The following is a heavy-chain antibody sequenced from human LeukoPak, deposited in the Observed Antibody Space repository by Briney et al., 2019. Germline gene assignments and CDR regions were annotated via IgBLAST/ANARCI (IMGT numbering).Heavy chain of an antibody. D-gene: IGHD7-27*01. V-gene: IGHV1-8*01. Sequence: ASVTVSCKASGYTFTNFDFNWVRQATGQGLEWMGWMKSNNGHTGYAQKFQGRVTMTRDTSISTAYMELSSLTFEDTAVYYCARGPPNWGMVGYWGQGTLVTVSS. CDR1: GYTFTNFD. J-gene: IGHJ4*02. CDR2: MKSNNGHT. CDR3: ARGPPNWGMVGY.